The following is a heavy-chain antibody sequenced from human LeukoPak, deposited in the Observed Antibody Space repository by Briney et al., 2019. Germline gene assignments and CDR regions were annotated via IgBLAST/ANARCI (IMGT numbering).Heavy chain of an antibody. CDR2: INPNSGGT. D-gene: IGHD3-3*01. CDR3: ARDHVTIFGVEYGMDV. Sequence: ASVKVSCKASGYTFTGYYMHWVRQAPGQGLEWMGWINPNSGGTNYAQEFQGRVTMTRDTSISTAYMELSRLRSDDTAVYYCARDHVTIFGVEYGMDVWGQGTTVTVSS. CDR1: GYTFTGYY. J-gene: IGHJ6*02. V-gene: IGHV1-2*02.